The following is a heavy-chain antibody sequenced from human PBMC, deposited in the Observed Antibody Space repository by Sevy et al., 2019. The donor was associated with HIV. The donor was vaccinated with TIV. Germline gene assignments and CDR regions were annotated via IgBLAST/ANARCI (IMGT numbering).Heavy chain of an antibody. D-gene: IGHD6-19*01. CDR1: GFTFSSYW. CDR2: IKQDGSEK. J-gene: IGHJ5*02. CDR3: ARGQIAVAGWGDNWFDP. Sequence: GGSLRLSCAASGFTFSSYWMSWVRQAPGKGLEWVANIKQDGSEKYYVDSVKGRFTISRDNAKNSQYLQMNSLRAEDTAVYYCARGQIAVAGWGDNWFDPWGQGTLVTVSS. V-gene: IGHV3-7*01.